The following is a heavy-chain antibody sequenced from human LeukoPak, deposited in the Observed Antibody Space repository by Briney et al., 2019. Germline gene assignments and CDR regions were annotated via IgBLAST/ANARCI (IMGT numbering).Heavy chain of an antibody. D-gene: IGHD4-17*01. Sequence: GESLKTPCKGSGYSFTSFWIGWVPQIPGKGLEGVGIINPGNSDTRYSPSFQGEVTISADKSISTAYLQWSSLKAADTAMYYCARRGPDYGDHNDYWGQGTLVTVSS. CDR1: GYSFTSFW. CDR2: INPGNSDT. CDR3: ARRGPDYGDHNDY. V-gene: IGHV5-51*01. J-gene: IGHJ4*02.